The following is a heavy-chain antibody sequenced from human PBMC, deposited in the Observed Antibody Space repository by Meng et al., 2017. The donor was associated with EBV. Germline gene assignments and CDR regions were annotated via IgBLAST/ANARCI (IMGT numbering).Heavy chain of an antibody. D-gene: IGHD6-19*01. CDR2: VHYTGST. V-gene: IGHV4-39*01. J-gene: IGHJ5*02. CDR3: ARPFPSWQSPRLDPFGA. Sequence: QLQLRESGPGQVKPSETLSPICTVPXDSIRSFYYWGWIRQPPGRGLEWIGSVHYTGSTYYSPSLKSRVTVSVDTSKNQFSLRLTSVTAADTAVYYCARPFPSWQSPRLDPFGAWGQGTLVTVSS. CDR1: XDSIRSFYY.